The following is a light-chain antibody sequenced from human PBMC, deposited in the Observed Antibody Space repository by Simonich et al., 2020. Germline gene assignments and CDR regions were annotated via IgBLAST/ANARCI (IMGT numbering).Light chain of an antibody. CDR3: QTWGTGIVV. J-gene: IGLJ2*01. CDR1: SGHSSYA. V-gene: IGLV4-69*01. CDR2: LNSDGSH. Sequence: QLVLTQSPSASASLGASVKLTCTLSSGHSSYAIAWHQQQPEKGPRYLMKLNSDGSHSKGHGIPDRFSGSSSGAERYLTISSLQSEDEADYYCQTWGTGIVVFGGGTKLTVL.